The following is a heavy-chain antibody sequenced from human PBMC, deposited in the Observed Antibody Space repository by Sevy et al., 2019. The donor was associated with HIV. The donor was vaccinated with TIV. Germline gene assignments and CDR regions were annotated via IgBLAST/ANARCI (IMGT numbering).Heavy chain of an antibody. CDR3: AKGFRGFRQNHASDI. J-gene: IGHJ3*02. CDR1: GFTFCSYG. D-gene: IGHD3-10*01. CDR2: ISYDGSNK. Sequence: GGSLRLSCTASGFTFCSYGMHWVRQAPGKGLEWVAVISYDGSNKYYADSVKGRFTISRDNSKNTLYLQMNSLRAEDTAVYYCAKGFRGFRQNHASDIWGQGTMVTVSS. V-gene: IGHV3-30*18.